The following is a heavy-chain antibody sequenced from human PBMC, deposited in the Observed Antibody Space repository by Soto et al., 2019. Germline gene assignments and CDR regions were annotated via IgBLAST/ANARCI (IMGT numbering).Heavy chain of an antibody. V-gene: IGHV1-2*04. D-gene: IGHD1-1*01. Sequence: ASVKVYCKASGYTFTGYYMHWVRQAPGQGLEWMGWINPNSGGTNYAQKFQGWVTMTRDTSISTAYMELSRLRSDDTAVYYCARGLEYYYYGMDVCGQGTTVTVSS. CDR1: GYTFTGYY. CDR3: ARGLEYYYYGMDV. J-gene: IGHJ6*02. CDR2: INPNSGGT.